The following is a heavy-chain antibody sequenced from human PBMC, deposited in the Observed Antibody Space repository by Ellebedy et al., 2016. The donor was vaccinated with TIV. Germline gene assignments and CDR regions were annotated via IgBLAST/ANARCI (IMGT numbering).Heavy chain of an antibody. V-gene: IGHV6-1*01. CDR3: ARDFTTIRGVMNPFDY. CDR1: GDSVSGNSVA. J-gene: IGHJ4*02. Sequence: SQTLSLTXXISGDSVSGNSVAWRWIRQSPSGGLQWLGRTYYRSKWFTYYAESVKSRITINQDTSKNQFSLQLNSVTPEDTAVYYCARDFTTIRGVMNPFDYWGQGTLVTVSS. D-gene: IGHD3-10*01. CDR2: TYYRSKWFT.